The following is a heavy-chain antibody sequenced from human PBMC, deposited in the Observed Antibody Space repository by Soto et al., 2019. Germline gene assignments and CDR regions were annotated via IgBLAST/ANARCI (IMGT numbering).Heavy chain of an antibody. J-gene: IGHJ3*02. D-gene: IGHD3-9*01. CDR2: IYDSERT. CDR3: EASYYAILTGHIAFDI. V-gene: IGHV4-59*01. CDR1: GGSISHIY. Sequence: QVQLQESGPRLVKPSETLSLTCTVSGGSISHIYWSWIRQSPGKGLEWLGYIYDSERTSYNPSLTSRVTMSMDTSNTQFSLTLSSVTAADTAVYFCEASYYAILTGHIAFDIWGHGKMVTVSS.